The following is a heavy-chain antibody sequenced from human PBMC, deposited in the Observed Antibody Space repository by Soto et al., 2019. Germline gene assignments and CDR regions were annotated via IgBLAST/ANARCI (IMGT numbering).Heavy chain of an antibody. Sequence: QVQLVQSGAEVKKPGASVKVSCKASGYIFTSYGLNWVRQAPGQGLEWMGGISAYNGNTNYAQKLHGRVTMTTDTSTSTAYMEVRSLRSDDTAVYYWARSAYDYGDYGGENIFDYWGQGTLVTVSS. CDR1: GYIFTSYG. CDR3: ARSAYDYGDYGGENIFDY. CDR2: ISAYNGNT. V-gene: IGHV1-18*01. D-gene: IGHD4-17*01. J-gene: IGHJ4*02.